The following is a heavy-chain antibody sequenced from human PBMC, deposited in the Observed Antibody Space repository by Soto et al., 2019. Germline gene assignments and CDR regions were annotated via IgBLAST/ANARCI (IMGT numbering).Heavy chain of an antibody. J-gene: IGHJ5*02. CDR3: ARSTMVRGVTP. Sequence: QVQLVQSGAEVKKPGASVKVSCKASEYTFTSYAMHWVRQAPGQRLEWMGWINAGNGNTKYSQKFQGRVTITRDTSASTAYMELSSLRSEDTAVYYCARSTMVRGVTPWGQGTLVTVSS. CDR2: INAGNGNT. CDR1: EYTFTSYA. D-gene: IGHD3-10*01. V-gene: IGHV1-3*01.